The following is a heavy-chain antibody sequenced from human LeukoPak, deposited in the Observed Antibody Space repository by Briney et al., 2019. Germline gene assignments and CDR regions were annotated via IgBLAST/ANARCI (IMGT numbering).Heavy chain of an antibody. CDR1: GCSISSYY. CDR2: IYYSGST. Sequence: KPSETLSLTCTVSGCSISSYYWSWIRQPPRKGLEWIGYIYYSGSTNYNPSLKSRVTISVDTSKNQFSLKLSSVTAADTAVYYCARGSLWFRELLPYHFDYWGQGTLVTVSS. J-gene: IGHJ4*02. V-gene: IGHV4-59*01. CDR3: ARGSLWFRELLPYHFDY. D-gene: IGHD3-10*01.